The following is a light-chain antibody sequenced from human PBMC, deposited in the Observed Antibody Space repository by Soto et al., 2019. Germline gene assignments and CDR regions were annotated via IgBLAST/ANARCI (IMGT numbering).Light chain of an antibody. CDR1: QSLRTD. J-gene: IGKJ1*01. CDR3: QQYNNWPPWT. V-gene: IGKV3-15*01. CDR2: AAS. Sequence: EIVMTQSPATLSVSPGERATLSRRASQSLRTDLAWYQQKPGQPPRLLIYAASTRAAGIPARFSGSGSGTEFTLTISSLQSEDFAVYYCQQYNNWPPWTFGQGTKVEIK.